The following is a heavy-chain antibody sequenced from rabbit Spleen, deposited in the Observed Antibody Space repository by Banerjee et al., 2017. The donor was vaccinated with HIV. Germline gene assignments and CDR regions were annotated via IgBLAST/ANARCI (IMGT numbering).Heavy chain of an antibody. J-gene: IGHJ4*01. V-gene: IGHV1S45*01. CDR1: GFSFSNKAV. CDR2: INVITGKA. CDR3: SKDFAGVVGWDFGW. Sequence: QEQLVESGGGLVKPEGSLKLSCTASGFSFSNKAVMCWVRQAPEKGLEWIACINVITGKAFQRNWAKGRSTLPKKSAATVTSQMTRLAAADPAPFFRSKDFAGVVGWDFGWWGPGTLVTVS. D-gene: IGHD4-1*01.